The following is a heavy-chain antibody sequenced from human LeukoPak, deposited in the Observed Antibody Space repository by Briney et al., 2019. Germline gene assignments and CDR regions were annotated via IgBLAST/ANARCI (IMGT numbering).Heavy chain of an antibody. V-gene: IGHV4-30-4*08. CDR1: GGSISSGGYY. D-gene: IGHD4-17*01. CDR3: AREGYGDNWFDP. Sequence: SETLSLTCTVSGGSISSGGYYWSWIRQHPGKGLEWIGYIYYSGSTYYNPSLKSRVTISVDTSKNQFSLKLSSVTAADTAVYYCAREGYGDNWFDPWGKGTLVTVSS. CDR2: IYYSGST. J-gene: IGHJ5*02.